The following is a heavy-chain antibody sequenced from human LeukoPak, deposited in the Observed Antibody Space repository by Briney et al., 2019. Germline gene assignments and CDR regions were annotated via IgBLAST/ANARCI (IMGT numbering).Heavy chain of an antibody. CDR2: INHSGST. J-gene: IGHJ3*02. Sequence: SETLSLTCAVYGGSFSGYYWSWIRQPPGKGLEWIGEINHSGSTNYNPSLKSRVTISVDTSKNQFSLKLSSVTAADTAVYYCARDLAGSSWDDAFDIWGQGTMVTVSS. V-gene: IGHV4-34*01. CDR3: ARDLAGSSWDDAFDI. D-gene: IGHD6-13*01. CDR1: GGSFSGYY.